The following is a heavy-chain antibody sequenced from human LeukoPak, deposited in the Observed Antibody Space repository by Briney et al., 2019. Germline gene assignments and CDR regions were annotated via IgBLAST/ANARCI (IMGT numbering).Heavy chain of an antibody. D-gene: IGHD4-11*01. CDR3: ARGTTTAAYNWFDP. Sequence: SETLSLTCTVSGGSISSHYWGWIRQPPGKGLEWIGYMFYGGSATYNSSLKSRVTISVDSSKNQFSLKLRSVTAADTAVYYCARGTTTAAYNWFDPWGQGTLVTVSS. J-gene: IGHJ5*02. CDR2: MFYGGSA. CDR1: GGSISSHY. V-gene: IGHV4-59*11.